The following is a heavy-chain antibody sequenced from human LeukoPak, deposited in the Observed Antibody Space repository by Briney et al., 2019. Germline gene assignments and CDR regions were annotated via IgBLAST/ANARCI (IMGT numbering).Heavy chain of an antibody. V-gene: IGHV5-51*01. CDR2: IYPGDSGT. D-gene: IGHD2-8*01. CDR1: GYSFTYYW. Sequence: GESLKISCNASGYSFTYYWIGWVRQIPGEGLEWMRIIYPGDSGTRYSQSFQGQVTISADKSITTAYLQWSSLKASDTAMYYCARPLYSRTAYYHHGIDVWGQGTTVIVSS. CDR3: ARPLYSRTAYYHHGIDV. J-gene: IGHJ6*02.